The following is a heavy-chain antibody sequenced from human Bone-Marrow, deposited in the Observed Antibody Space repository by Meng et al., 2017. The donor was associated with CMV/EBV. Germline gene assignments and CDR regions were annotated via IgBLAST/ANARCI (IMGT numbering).Heavy chain of an antibody. D-gene: IGHD3-22*01. CDR2: IRYDGSNK. Sequence: GESLKISCAASGFTFSSYGMHWVRQAPGKGLEWVAFIRYDGSNKYYADSVKGRFTISRDNSKNTLYLQMNSLSAEDTAMYYCARASYEITMIVVDWGQGTLVTVSS. V-gene: IGHV3-30*02. J-gene: IGHJ4*02. CDR1: GFTFSSYG. CDR3: ARASYEITMIVVD.